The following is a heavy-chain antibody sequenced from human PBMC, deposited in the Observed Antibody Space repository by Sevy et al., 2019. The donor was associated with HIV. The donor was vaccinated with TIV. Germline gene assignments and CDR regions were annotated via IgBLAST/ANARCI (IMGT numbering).Heavy chain of an antibody. CDR2: IIAISGTT. V-gene: IGHV1-69*13. Sequence: ASVNVSCKTSGGTFSGYSISWLRQAPGQGLEWMGGIIAISGTTNYLQRFQGRITITADVSTRTVYMELRSLGIEDTAIYFCARDRDRGYFDPWGQGTLVTVSS. CDR3: ARDRDRGYFDP. D-gene: IGHD6-13*01. CDR1: GGTFSGYS. J-gene: IGHJ5*02.